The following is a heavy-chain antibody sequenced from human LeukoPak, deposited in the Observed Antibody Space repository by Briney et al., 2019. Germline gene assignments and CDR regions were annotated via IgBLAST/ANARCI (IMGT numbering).Heavy chain of an antibody. D-gene: IGHD6-13*01. CDR2: INQDGSEI. V-gene: IGHV3-7*01. CDR3: ARDGVAAGVYFDC. J-gene: IGHJ4*02. CDR1: GFALSGRW. Sequence: GGSLRLSCAASGFALSGRWMSWVRQAPGKGLEWVANINQDGSEIYYLDSVKGRFTFSRDNAKNSLYLQMNNLRAEDTAVYYCARDGVAAGVYFDCWGQGTLVTVSS.